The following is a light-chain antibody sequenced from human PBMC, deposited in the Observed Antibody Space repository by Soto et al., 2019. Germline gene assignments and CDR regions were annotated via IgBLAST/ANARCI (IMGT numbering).Light chain of an antibody. Sequence: QSALTQPASVSGSPGQSITIYCTRTSNDVGSYNYVSWYQHHPGTAPKLIIYEVTNRPSGVPDRFSGSKSGNTASLTISGLQAEDEADYYCGSFTSSSTYVFGTGTMVTVL. CDR1: SNDVGSYNY. V-gene: IGLV2-18*02. CDR3: GSFTSSSTYV. J-gene: IGLJ1*01. CDR2: EVT.